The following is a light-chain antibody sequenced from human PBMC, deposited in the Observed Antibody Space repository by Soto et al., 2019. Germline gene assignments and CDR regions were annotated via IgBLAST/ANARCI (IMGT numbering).Light chain of an antibody. Sequence: EIVLTQSPATLSLSPVERATLSCRASQSVSVYLAWYQQKPGQAPRLLLYDASNRATGIPARFSGGGSGTDFTLTISSLEPEDVAVYYCQHRSSWAPTFGEGTKLDIK. CDR2: DAS. J-gene: IGKJ2*01. V-gene: IGKV3-11*01. CDR1: QSVSVY. CDR3: QHRSSWAPT.